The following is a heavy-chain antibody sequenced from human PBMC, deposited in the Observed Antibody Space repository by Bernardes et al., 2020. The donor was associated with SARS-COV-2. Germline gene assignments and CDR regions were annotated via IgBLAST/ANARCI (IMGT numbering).Heavy chain of an antibody. V-gene: IGHV4-34*01. CDR1: GGSFSGYY. D-gene: IGHD3-3*01. CDR2: INHSGST. Sequence: TLSLTCAVYGGSFSGYYWSWIRQPPGKGLEWIGEINHSGSTNYNPSLKSRVTISVDTSKNQFSLKLSSVTAADTAVYYCARAPREVRFLEWLISVYYYGMDVWGQGTTVTVSS. CDR3: ARAPREVRFLEWLISVYYYGMDV. J-gene: IGHJ6*02.